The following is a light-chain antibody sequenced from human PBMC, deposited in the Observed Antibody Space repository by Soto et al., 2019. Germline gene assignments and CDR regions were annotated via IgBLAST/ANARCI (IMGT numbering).Light chain of an antibody. CDR3: QQYGSSPRT. V-gene: IGKV3-20*01. CDR2: GAS. Sequence: EIVLTQSPGTLSLSPGERATLSCRASQSVSSSYLAWYQQKPGQAPRLLLYGASSRATGIPDRFSGSGSGTDFTLTISRLEPEDFAVCYCQQYGSSPRTFGQGTKVEI. J-gene: IGKJ1*01. CDR1: QSVSSSY.